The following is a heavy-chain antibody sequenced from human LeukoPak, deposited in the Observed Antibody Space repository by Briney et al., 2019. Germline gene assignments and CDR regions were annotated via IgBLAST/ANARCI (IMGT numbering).Heavy chain of an antibody. CDR1: GFTFSSYG. Sequence: GGSLRLSCAASGFTFSSYGMHWVRQAPGKGLEWVAFIRYDGSNKYYADSVKGRFTFSRDNSKNTLYLQMNSLRAEDTAVYYCAKTMIKMGATTQRLDYWGQGTLVTVSS. J-gene: IGHJ4*02. CDR3: AKTMIKMGATTQRLDY. CDR2: IRYDGSNK. V-gene: IGHV3-30*02. D-gene: IGHD1-26*01.